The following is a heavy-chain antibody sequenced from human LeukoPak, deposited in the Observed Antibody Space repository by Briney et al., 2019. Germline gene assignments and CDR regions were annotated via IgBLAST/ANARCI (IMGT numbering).Heavy chain of an antibody. CDR3: ARAFLGIYCSGGSCYSGPAPYYYYYGMDV. J-gene: IGHJ6*02. D-gene: IGHD2-15*01. Sequence: ASVKVSCKASGYTFTSYGINWVRQAPGQGPEWMGWISAYNGNTNYAQKLQGRVTMTTDTSTSTAYMELRSLRSEDTAVYYCARAFLGIYCSGGSCYSGPAPYYYYYGMDVWGQGTSVTVSS. CDR1: GYTFTSYG. CDR2: ISAYNGNT. V-gene: IGHV1-18*01.